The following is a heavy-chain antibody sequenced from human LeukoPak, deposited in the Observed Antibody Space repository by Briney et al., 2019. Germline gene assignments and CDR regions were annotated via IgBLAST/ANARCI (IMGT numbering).Heavy chain of an antibody. CDR1: GGSLSSSNW. CDR3: ARDGTIIAARPPSWFDP. V-gene: IGHV4-4*02. D-gene: IGHD6-6*01. CDR2: INHSGST. Sequence: SETLSLTCAVSGGSLSSSNWWSWVRQSPGKGLEWIGEINHSGSTNYNPSLKSRVTISVDTSKNQFSLKLSSVTAADTAVYYCARDGTIIAARPPSWFDPWGQGTLVTVSS. J-gene: IGHJ5*02.